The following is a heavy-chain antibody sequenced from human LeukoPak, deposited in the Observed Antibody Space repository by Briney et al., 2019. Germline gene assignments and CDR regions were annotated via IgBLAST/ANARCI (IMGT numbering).Heavy chain of an antibody. Sequence: GASVKVSCKASGYTFTSYGISWVRQAPGQGLEWMGWISAYNGNTNYVQKLQGRVTMTIDTSTSTVYMELSRLRSDDTAVYYCARLGYCSGGSCYYFDYWGQGTLVTVSS. J-gene: IGHJ4*02. CDR2: ISAYNGNT. D-gene: IGHD2-15*01. CDR3: ARLGYCSGGSCYYFDY. CDR1: GYTFTSYG. V-gene: IGHV1-18*01.